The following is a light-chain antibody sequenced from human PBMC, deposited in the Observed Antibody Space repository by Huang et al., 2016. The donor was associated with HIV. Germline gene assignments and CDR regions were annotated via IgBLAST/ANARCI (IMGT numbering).Light chain of an antibody. Sequence: DIQMTQSPPSLSASVGDSVTIACRASQNVNTYLNCYQQKPVQAPRLLIFAASRLRSGVPSRCSCSGAGTEFTLTISSLQLEDFATYYCQQRFSTTITFGQGTRLDIK. V-gene: IGKV1-39*01. CDR1: QNVNTY. CDR3: QQRFSTTIT. J-gene: IGKJ5*01. CDR2: AAS.